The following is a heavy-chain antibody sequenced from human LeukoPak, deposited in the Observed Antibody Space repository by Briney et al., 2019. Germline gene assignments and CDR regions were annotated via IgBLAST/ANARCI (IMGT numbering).Heavy chain of an antibody. J-gene: IGHJ4*02. V-gene: IGHV4-59*11. CDR1: GGSISSHY. Sequence: PSETLSLTCTDSGGSISSHYWSWIRQPPGKGLEWIGYIYYNGSTNYNPSLKSRLTISVDTSKNQFSLKLSSVTAADTAMYYCARAGRAQNFDYWGQGTLVTVSS. CDR2: IYYNGST. CDR3: ARAGRAQNFDY.